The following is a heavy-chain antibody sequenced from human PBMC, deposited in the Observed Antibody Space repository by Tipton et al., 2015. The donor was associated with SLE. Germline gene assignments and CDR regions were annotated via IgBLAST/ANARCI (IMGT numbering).Heavy chain of an antibody. J-gene: IGHJ4*02. CDR1: GFIFSSFG. CDR2: IWSDGSKK. CDR3: AKPHSSSSPNLRFFDS. Sequence: SLRLSCAASGFIFSSFGMHWVRQAPGKGLEWVAVIWSDGSKKYYADSVKGRFTISRDNSKNTLYLQMNSLRAEDTAVYYCAKPHSSSSPNLRFFDSWGQGTLVTVSS. V-gene: IGHV3-33*06. D-gene: IGHD6-6*01.